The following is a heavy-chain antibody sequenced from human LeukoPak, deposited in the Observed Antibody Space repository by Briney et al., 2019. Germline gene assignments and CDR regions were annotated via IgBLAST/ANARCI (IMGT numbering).Heavy chain of an antibody. CDR1: GYSFTSYW. J-gene: IGHJ6*02. Sequence: GESLKISCKCSGYSFTSYWIGWVRQMPGKGLEWMGIIYPGDSDTRCSPSFQGQVTISADKSISTAYLQWSSLKASDTAMYYCARPMGLLWFGQRPYYYGMDVWGQGTTVTVSS. CDR2: IYPGDSDT. D-gene: IGHD3-10*01. CDR3: ARPMGLLWFGQRPYYYGMDV. V-gene: IGHV5-51*01.